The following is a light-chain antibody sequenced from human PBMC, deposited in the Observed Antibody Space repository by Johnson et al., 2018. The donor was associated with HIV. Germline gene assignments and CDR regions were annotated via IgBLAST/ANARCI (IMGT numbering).Light chain of an antibody. Sequence: HSVLTQPPSVSAAPGQKVTISCFGSDSNIGNNYVSWYQQLPGTAPKLLIYDNDKRPSGIPDRFSGSKSGTSATLGITRLQTGDEADYYCGTWDSSLRNGFFGTGTKVTVL. CDR2: DND. J-gene: IGLJ1*01. V-gene: IGLV1-51*01. CDR3: GTWDSSLRNGF. CDR1: DSNIGNNY.